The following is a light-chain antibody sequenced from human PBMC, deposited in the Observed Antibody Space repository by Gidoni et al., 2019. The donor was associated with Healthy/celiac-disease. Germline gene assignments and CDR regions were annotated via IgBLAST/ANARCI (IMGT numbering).Light chain of an antibody. J-gene: IGKJ4*01. CDR2: AAS. V-gene: IGKV1-39*01. CDR3: QQSYSTLLT. Sequence: DIQMTQSPSSLSASVGDRVTITCRASQSISSYLNWYQQKPGKAPKLLIYAASSLQSGVPSRYSGSGSGTDFTLTINSLQPEDFATYYCQQSYSTLLTFGGGTKVEIK. CDR1: QSISSY.